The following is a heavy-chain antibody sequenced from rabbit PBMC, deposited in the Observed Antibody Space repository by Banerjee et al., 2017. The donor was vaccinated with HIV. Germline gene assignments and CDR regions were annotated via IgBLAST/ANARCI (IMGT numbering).Heavy chain of an antibody. CDR1: GFSFSNNYL. D-gene: IGHD1-1*01. CDR3: ARTFSSVYMKFTL. V-gene: IGHV1S40*01. Sequence: QSLEESGGDLVKPGASLTLTCTASGFSFSNNYLMCWVRQAPGKGLEWIACMYVGSLRNTYYANWAKGRFTISKTSSTTVTLQMTSLTAADTATYFCARTFSSVYMKFTLWGQGTLVTVS. CDR2: MYVGSLRNT. J-gene: IGHJ4*01.